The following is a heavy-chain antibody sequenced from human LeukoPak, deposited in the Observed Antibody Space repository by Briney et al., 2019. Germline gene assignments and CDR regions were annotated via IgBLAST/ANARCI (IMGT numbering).Heavy chain of an antibody. Sequence: GASVKVSCKASGGTFISYAISWVRQAPGQGLEWMGGIIPIFGTANYAQKFQGRVTITADESTSTAYMELSSLRSEDTAVYYCARSVWSGYSRVRTGYYYGMDVWGQGTTVTVSS. J-gene: IGHJ6*02. CDR2: IIPIFGTA. V-gene: IGHV1-69*13. D-gene: IGHD3-3*01. CDR1: GGTFISYA. CDR3: ARSVWSGYSRVRTGYYYGMDV.